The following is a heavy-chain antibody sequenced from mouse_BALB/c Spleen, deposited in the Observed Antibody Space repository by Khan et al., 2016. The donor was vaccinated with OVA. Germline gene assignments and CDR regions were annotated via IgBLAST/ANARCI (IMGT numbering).Heavy chain of an antibody. CDR2: TNPTNGRT. CDR3: ARIKKIVATYFDY. D-gene: IGHD1-1*01. J-gene: IGHJ2*01. Sequence: VQLQQSGAELVKAGASVKMSCKASGYTFTSYWMHWVKQRLGQGLEWFAETNPTNGRTYYNEKFKSKDTLTVDKSSSTAYMLLSGPTFEDSVVYYCARIKKIVATYFDYWGQGTTLTVSS. V-gene: IGHV1S81*02. CDR1: GYTFTSYW.